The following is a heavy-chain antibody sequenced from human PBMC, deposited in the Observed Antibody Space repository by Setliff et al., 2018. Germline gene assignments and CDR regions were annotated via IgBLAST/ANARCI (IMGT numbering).Heavy chain of an antibody. CDR1: GGTFSSYA. V-gene: IGHV1-69*13. D-gene: IGHD3-3*01. CDR3: ARGYRGYYNFWSGSQGANWFDP. J-gene: IGHJ5*02. Sequence: ASVKVSCKASGGTFSSYAISWVRQAPGQGLEWMGGIIPIFGTANYVQKFQGRVTITADESTSTAYMELSSLRSEDTAVYYCARGYRGYYNFWSGSQGANWFDPWGQGTLVTVSS. CDR2: IIPIFGTA.